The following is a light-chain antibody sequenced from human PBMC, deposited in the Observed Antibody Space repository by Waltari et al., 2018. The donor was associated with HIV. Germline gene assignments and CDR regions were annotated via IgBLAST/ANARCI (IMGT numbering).Light chain of an antibody. CDR3: SSYTTTSTLYV. CDR1: SSAIDFYKY. Sequence: QSTLTQPASVSGSPGQSVTISCTGISSAIDFYKYFSWYQQHPGKAPKLLIYDVSNRPSGVSHRFSGSKSANTASLTISGLQAEDEADYYCSSYTTTSTLYVFGTGTKVTV. V-gene: IGLV2-14*03. J-gene: IGLJ1*01. CDR2: DVS.